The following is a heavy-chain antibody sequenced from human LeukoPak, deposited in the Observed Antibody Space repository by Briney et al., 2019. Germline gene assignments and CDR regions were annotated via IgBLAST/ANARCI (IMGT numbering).Heavy chain of an antibody. CDR3: ARGYYDFWSGYSLGYYYYYYGMDV. CDR1: GGTFSSYA. D-gene: IGHD3-3*01. CDR2: IIPIFGTA. J-gene: IGHJ6*02. V-gene: IGHV1-69*13. Sequence: SVKVSCKASGGTFSSYAISWVRQAPGQGLEWMAGIIPIFGTANYAQKFQGRVTITADESTSTAYMELSSLRSEDTAVYYCARGYYDFWSGYSLGYYYYYYGMDVWGQGTTVTVSS.